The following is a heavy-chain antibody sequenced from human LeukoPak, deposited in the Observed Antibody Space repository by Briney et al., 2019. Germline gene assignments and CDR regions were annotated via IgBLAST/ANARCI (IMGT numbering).Heavy chain of an antibody. Sequence: ASVKVSCKASGYTFTGYYMHWVRQAPGQGLEWMGWINPNSGGTNYAQKFQGRVTMTRDTSISTAYMELRSLRSDDTAVYYCARGGLSFDAFDIWGQGTMVTVSS. CDR3: ARGGLSFDAFDI. V-gene: IGHV1-2*02. J-gene: IGHJ3*02. CDR1: GYTFTGYY. CDR2: INPNSGGT.